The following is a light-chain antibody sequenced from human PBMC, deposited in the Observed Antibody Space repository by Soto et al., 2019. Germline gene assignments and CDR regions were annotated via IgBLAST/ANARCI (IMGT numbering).Light chain of an antibody. CDR2: GAS. V-gene: IGKV3-15*01. Sequence: EIVMTQSPVTLSVSPGERATLSCRASQSVNSNLAWYQQKPGQTPRLLIYGASTRATGIPARFSGSGSGTEFTLTISSLPSEDFAVYYCQQYNNWPKTFGQGTKVEIK. CDR3: QQYNNWPKT. J-gene: IGKJ1*01. CDR1: QSVNSN.